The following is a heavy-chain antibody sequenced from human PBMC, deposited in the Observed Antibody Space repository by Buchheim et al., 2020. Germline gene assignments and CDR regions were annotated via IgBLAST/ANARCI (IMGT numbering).Heavy chain of an antibody. CDR2: IYSGGST. D-gene: IGHD3-22*01. CDR3: ARESYYDSSGYYWEGIFDY. J-gene: IGHJ4*02. V-gene: IGHV3-66*01. Sequence: EVQLVESGGGLVQPGGSLRLSCAASGFTVSSNYMSWVRQAPGKGLEWVSVIYSGGSTYYADSVKGRFTISRDNSKNTLYLQMNSLRAEDTAVYYCARESYYDSSGYYWEGIFDYWGQGTL. CDR1: GFTVSSNY.